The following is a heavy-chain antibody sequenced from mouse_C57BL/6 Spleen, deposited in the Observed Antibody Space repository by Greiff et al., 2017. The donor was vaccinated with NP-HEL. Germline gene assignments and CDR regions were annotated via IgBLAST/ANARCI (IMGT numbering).Heavy chain of an antibody. J-gene: IGHJ1*03. CDR3: ARDGSSHYWYFDV. D-gene: IGHD1-1*01. CDR2: IYPRSGNT. Sequence: VQLQQSGAELARPGASVKLSCKASGYTFTSYGISWVKQRTGQGLEWIGEIYPRSGNTYYNEKFKGKATLTADKSSSTAYMELRSLTSEDSAVYFCARDGSSHYWYFDVWGTGTTVTVSS. CDR1: GYTFTSYG. V-gene: IGHV1-81*01.